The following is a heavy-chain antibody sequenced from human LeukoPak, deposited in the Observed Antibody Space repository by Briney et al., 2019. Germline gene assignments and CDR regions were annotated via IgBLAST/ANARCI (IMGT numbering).Heavy chain of an antibody. CDR2: IIRRDSDT. V-gene: IGHV5-51*01. CDR1: GYNFINYW. CDR3: ARHREWGGSYYIED. Sequence: GESLQISCKGSGYNFINYWIGWVRQKPGKGLEWMGIIIRRDSDTRYSPSFLGQVSLSVDTSTSPAYLHWSSLEASDTAIYHCARHREWGGSYYIEDWGQGALVTVSS. J-gene: IGHJ4*02. D-gene: IGHD3-3*01.